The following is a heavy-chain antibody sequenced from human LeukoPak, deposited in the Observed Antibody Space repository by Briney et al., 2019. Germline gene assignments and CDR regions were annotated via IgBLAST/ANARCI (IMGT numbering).Heavy chain of an antibody. CDR3: ARARHFDY. J-gene: IGHJ4*02. CDR1: GFTFSTYS. V-gene: IGHV3-48*01. CDR2: ISSSSSTI. D-gene: IGHD1-1*01. Sequence: PGGSLRLSCAASGFTFSTYSMNWVRQAPGKGLEWVSYISSSSSTIYYADSVKGRFTISRDNSKNTVYLQMNSLGADDTAVYYCARARHFDYWGQGTLVTVSS.